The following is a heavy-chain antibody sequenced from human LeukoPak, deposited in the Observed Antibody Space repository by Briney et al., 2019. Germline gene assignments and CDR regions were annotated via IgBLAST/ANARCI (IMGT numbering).Heavy chain of an antibody. J-gene: IGHJ6*02. CDR2: IRNEAFRGTT. V-gene: IGHV3-49*04. D-gene: IGHD5-12*01. CDR1: EFTFRDHA. Sequence: GGSLRLSCTGSEFTFRDHALSWVRQAPGKGLEWVGLIRNEAFRGTTEYAASVEGRFSISRDNSKSIAYLQMDSLQTEDTAVYYCTRGGIVATIGYGMDVWGQGTTVTVSS. CDR3: TRGGIVATIGYGMDV.